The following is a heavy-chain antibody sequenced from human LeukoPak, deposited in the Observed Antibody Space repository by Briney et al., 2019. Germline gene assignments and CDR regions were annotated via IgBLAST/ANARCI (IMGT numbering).Heavy chain of an antibody. CDR2: ISSSSSYI. Sequence: PGGSLRLSCAASGFTFSSYSMNWVRQAPGKGLPPVSSISSSSSYIYYADSVKGRFPISRDNAKNSLYLQMTSLRAEDTAVYYCASLGWVRGEEFDYWGQGTLVTVSS. CDR3: ASLGWVRGEEFDY. CDR1: GFTFSSYS. D-gene: IGHD3-10*01. J-gene: IGHJ4*02. V-gene: IGHV3-21*01.